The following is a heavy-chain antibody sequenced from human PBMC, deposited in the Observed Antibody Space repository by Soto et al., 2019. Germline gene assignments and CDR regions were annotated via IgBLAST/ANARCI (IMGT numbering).Heavy chain of an antibody. D-gene: IGHD5-18*01. CDR1: GGSISSYY. Sequence: QVQLQESGPGLVKPSETLSLTCTVSGGSISSYYWSWIRQPPGKGLEWIGYIYDSGSTNYNPTLKSRVTISVDTSKNNFSLKLSSVTTADTAVYYCARRYGSCFDYWGQGTLVTVSS. V-gene: IGHV4-59*08. J-gene: IGHJ4*02. CDR2: IYDSGST. CDR3: ARRYGSCFDY.